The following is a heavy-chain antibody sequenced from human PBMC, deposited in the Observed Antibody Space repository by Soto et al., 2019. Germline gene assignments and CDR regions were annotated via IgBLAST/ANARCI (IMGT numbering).Heavy chain of an antibody. CDR3: AKHFPLGSPKGNAFDI. CDR1: GFPFSSHA. J-gene: IGHJ3*02. CDR2: ISGSGGST. D-gene: IGHD3-10*01. V-gene: IGHV3-23*01. Sequence: AGSLRLSCAASGFPFSSHALTWVRQAPGKGLEWVSAISGSGGSTYYADSVKGRFTISRDNSKNTLYLQMNSLRAEDTAVYYCAKHFPLGSPKGNAFDIWGQGKMVTVS.